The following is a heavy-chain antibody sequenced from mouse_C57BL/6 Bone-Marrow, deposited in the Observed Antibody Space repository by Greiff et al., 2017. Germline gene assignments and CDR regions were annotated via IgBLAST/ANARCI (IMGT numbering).Heavy chain of an antibody. CDR3: ARSGYGNHYAMDY. J-gene: IGHJ4*01. CDR2: IYPRSGNT. CDR1: GYTFTSYG. Sequence: VQLVESGAELARPGASVKLSCKASGYTFTSYGISWVKQRTGQGLEWIGEIYPRSGNTYYNEKFKGKDTLTADKSSSTAYMELRSLTSEDSAVYFCARSGYGNHYAMDYWGQGTSVTVSS. V-gene: IGHV1-81*01. D-gene: IGHD2-10*02.